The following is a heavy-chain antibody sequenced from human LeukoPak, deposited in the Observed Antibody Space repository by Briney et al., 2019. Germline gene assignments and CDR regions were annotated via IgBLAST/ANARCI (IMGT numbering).Heavy chain of an antibody. CDR1: GFTVSSNY. D-gene: IGHD2/OR15-2a*01. CDR3: AKGARISQYYFDY. Sequence: PGGSLRLSCAASGFTVSSNYMSWVRQAPGKGLEWVSVIYSGGSTYYADSVKGRFTISRDNSKNTLYLQMNSLRAEDTAVYYCAKGARISQYYFDYWGQGTLVTVSS. J-gene: IGHJ4*02. CDR2: IYSGGST. V-gene: IGHV3-53*01.